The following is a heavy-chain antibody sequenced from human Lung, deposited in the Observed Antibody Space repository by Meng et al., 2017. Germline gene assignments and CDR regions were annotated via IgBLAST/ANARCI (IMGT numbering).Heavy chain of an antibody. CDR1: AGTISSIDW. CDR2: IYRGGDT. V-gene: IGHV4/OR15-8*02. Sequence: QVQLQEPGPGLLTHSGTLTCTGVVSAGTISSIDWGRWVRQPPGKGLEWSGDIYRGGDTNYTPSINSRVTIAIARTKNQFSLQLSSVAAADTAVYCCASWIYSGVWQWGQGTLVTVSS. J-gene: IGHJ4*02. CDR3: ASWIYSGVWQ. D-gene: IGHD4-11*01.